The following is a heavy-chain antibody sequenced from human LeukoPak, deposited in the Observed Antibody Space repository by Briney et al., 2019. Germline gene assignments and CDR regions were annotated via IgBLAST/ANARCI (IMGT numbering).Heavy chain of an antibody. CDR1: GGSITSYY. CDR3: AREFSGTSIAARVFDS. CDR2: IHSSGGT. V-gene: IGHV4-4*07. Sequence: SSETLSLTCTVSGGSITSYYWTYIRQPAGKGLEWIGRIHSSGGTNYSPSLKSRVTMSLDTSKNQFSLNLSSVTAADTALYYCAREFSGTSIAARVFDSWGQGTLVTVSS. J-gene: IGHJ4*02. D-gene: IGHD6-6*01.